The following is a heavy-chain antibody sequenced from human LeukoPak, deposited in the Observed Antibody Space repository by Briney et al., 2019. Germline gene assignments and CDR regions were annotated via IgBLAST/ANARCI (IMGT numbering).Heavy chain of an antibody. Sequence: SETLSLTCTVSSASMRWTYWSWIRQPPGKGLEWIGYVYYTGTTSYNPSLNSRVTISVGTSKNQFSLTLTSVTAADTAVYYCARHRGYTYGRTFDYWGQGTVVTVSS. CDR1: SASMRWTY. V-gene: IGHV4-59*08. CDR3: ARHRGYTYGRTFDY. CDR2: VYYTGTT. J-gene: IGHJ4*02. D-gene: IGHD5-18*01.